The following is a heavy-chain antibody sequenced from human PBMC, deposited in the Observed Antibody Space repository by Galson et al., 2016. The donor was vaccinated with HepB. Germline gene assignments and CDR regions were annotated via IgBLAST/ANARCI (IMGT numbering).Heavy chain of an antibody. Sequence: SLRLSCAASGFTFSLYSMYWVRQAPGKGLEWVSSISSGSSYIFYADSVKGRFTISRDNAKNSLYLQMNSLRAEDTAVYYCARDASSTGYFGGTTDDYWGQGALVTVSS. D-gene: IGHD3-22*01. CDR3: ARDASSTGYFGGTTDDY. V-gene: IGHV3-21*01. J-gene: IGHJ4*02. CDR2: ISSGSSYI. CDR1: GFTFSLYS.